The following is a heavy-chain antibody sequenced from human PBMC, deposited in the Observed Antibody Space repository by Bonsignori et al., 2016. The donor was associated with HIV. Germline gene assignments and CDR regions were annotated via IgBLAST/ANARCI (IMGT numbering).Heavy chain of an antibody. V-gene: IGHV4-59*01. CDR3: ARGLRYKPLDY. D-gene: IGHD5-24*01. CDR2: IYYSGST. J-gene: IGHJ4*02. Sequence: SETLSLTCTVSGGSISSYYWSWIRQPPGKGLEWIGYIYYSGSTNYNPSLKSRVTISVDTSKNQFSLKLSSVTAADTAVYYCARGLRYKPLDYWGQGTLVTVSS. CDR1: GGSISSYY.